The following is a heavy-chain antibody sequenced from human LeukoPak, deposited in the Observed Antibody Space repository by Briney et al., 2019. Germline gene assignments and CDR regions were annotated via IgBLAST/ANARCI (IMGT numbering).Heavy chain of an antibody. CDR1: GFTFRSYA. CDR3: AKVGANNWFDP. CDR2: ISGSGGDT. J-gene: IGHJ5*02. D-gene: IGHD1-26*01. Sequence: GGSLRLSCVASGFTFRSYAIYWVRQAPGKGLEWVSGISGSGGDTYFADSVKGRFTISRDNSKNTVFLQMDSLRAEDTAVYYCAKVGANNWFDPWGQGTLVTVSS. V-gene: IGHV3-23*01.